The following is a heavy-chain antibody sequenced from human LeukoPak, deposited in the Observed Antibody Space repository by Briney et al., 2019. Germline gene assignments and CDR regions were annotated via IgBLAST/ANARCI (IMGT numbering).Heavy chain of an antibody. CDR1: GYSISSGYY. J-gene: IGHJ5*02. Sequence: SETLSLTCAVSGYSISSGYYWGWIRQPPGKGLEWIGSIYHSGSTYYNPPLKSRVTISVDTSKNQFSLKLSSVTAADTAVYYCARVVTTKQNWFDPWGQGTLVTVPS. CDR3: ARVVTTKQNWFDP. V-gene: IGHV4-38-2*01. D-gene: IGHD4-17*01. CDR2: IYHSGST.